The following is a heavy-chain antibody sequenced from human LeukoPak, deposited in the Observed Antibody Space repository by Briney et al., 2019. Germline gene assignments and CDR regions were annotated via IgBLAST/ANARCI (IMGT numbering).Heavy chain of an antibody. CDR1: GGSFNGYY. J-gene: IGHJ5*02. V-gene: IGHV4-34*01. CDR2: INHSGST. Sequence: SETLSLTCAVYGGSFNGYYWSWIRQPPGKGLEWIGEINHSGSTNYNPSLKSRVTISVDTSKNQFSLKLSSVTAADTAVYYCARVRRSSSWYDWFDPWGQGTLVTVSS. D-gene: IGHD6-13*01. CDR3: ARVRRSSSWYDWFDP.